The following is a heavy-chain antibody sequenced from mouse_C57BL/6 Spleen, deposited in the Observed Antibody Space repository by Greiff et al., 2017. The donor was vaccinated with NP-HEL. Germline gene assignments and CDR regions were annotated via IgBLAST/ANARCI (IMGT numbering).Heavy chain of an antibody. V-gene: IGHV1-81*01. CDR1: GYTFTSYG. J-gene: IGHJ2*01. CDR2: IYPRSGNT. D-gene: IGHD2-5*01. CDR3: ARSGSNYEEDY. Sequence: QVQLKQSGAELARPGASVKLSCKASGYTFTSYGISWVKQRTGQGLEWIGEIYPRSGNTYYNEKFKGKATLTADKSSSTAYMELRSLTSEDSAVYFCARSGSNYEEDYWGQGTTLTVSS.